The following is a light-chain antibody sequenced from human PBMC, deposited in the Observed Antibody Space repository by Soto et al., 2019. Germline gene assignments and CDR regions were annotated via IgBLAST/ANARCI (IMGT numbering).Light chain of an antibody. CDR1: QSISSW. CDR3: QQYNSYPIT. V-gene: IGKV1-5*01. CDR2: DAS. J-gene: IGKJ5*01. Sequence: DIQMTQSPSTLSASVGDRFTITWRASQSISSWLAWYQQQPGKAPKLLIYDASSLESGVPSRFSGSGSGTEFTLTISSLQPDDFATYYCQQYNSYPITFGQGTRLEI.